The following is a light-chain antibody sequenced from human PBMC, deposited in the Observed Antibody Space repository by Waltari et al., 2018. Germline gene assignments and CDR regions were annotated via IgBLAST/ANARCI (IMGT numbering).Light chain of an antibody. CDR1: DSTFGAYDF. CDR3: SSYTTSSAPGV. Sequence: QSALTQPASVSGSPGQSITISCSGTDSTFGAYDFFSWYQQHPGKAPHLIIYEVSNRPSGISNRFSASKSGNTASLTISGLQAEDEADYYCSSYTTSSAPGVFGTGTRVTVL. CDR2: EVS. V-gene: IGLV2-14*01. J-gene: IGLJ1*01.